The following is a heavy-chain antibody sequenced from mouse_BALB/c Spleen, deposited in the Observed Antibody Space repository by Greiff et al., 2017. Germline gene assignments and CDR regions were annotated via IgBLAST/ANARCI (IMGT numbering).Heavy chain of an antibody. CDR2: INPSSGYT. V-gene: IGHV1-4*01. D-gene: IGHD4-1*01. CDR1: GYTFTSYT. CDR3: AREELGRFAY. Sequence: VKVVESGAELARPGASVKMSCKASGYTFTSYTMHWVKQRPGQGLEWIGYINPSSGYTNYNQKFKDKATLTADKSSSTAYMQLSSLTSEDSAVYYCAREELGRFAYWGQGTLVTVSA. J-gene: IGHJ3*01.